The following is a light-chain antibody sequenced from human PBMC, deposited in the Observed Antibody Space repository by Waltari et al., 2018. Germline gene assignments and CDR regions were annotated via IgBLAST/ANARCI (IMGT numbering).Light chain of an antibody. CDR2: STS. V-gene: IGKV1-39*01. CDR1: QSISNF. CDR3: QQTYTLPRT. Sequence: IQMTQSPSSLSAAVVDSVTITCLPSQSISNFLNWYQQKPGKAPQLLISSTSTLQSGVPSRFSGSESGTDFTLTITTLQPEDFATYYCQQTYTLPRTFGQGTKLEI. J-gene: IGKJ1*01.